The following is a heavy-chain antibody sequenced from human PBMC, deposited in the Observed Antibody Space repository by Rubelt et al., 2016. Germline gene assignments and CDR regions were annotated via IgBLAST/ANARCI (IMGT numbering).Heavy chain of an antibody. D-gene: IGHD5-24*01. V-gene: IGHV1-69*01. CDR1: GGTFSSYA. Sequence: QVQLVQSGAEVKKPGSSVKVSCKASGGTFSSYAISWVRQAPGQGLEWMGGIIPIFGTANDAQKFQGRVTITADESTSTAYMGLSSLRSEDTAVYYCARDLTYNLPAYWGQGTLVTVSS. CDR2: IIPIFGTA. CDR3: ARDLTYNLPAY. J-gene: IGHJ4*02.